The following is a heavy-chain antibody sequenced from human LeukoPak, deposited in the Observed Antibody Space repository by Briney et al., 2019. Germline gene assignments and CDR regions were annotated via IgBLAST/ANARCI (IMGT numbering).Heavy chain of an antibody. CDR1: GFTFSSYG. J-gene: IGHJ4*02. D-gene: IGHD6-13*01. CDR3: VKGGYSSSWYSDY. Sequence: PGGCLRLSCAAYGFTFSSYGMHWVRQAPDKGLEWVAVISSDGSKKYYADSVKGRITISRDNSKNTMYVQMDSLRAEDTSVYYCVKGGYSSSWYSDYWGQGTLVTVSS. CDR2: ISSDGSKK. V-gene: IGHV3-30*18.